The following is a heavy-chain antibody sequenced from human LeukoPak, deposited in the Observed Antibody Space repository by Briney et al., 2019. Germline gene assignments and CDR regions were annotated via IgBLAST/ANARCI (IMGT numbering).Heavy chain of an antibody. V-gene: IGHV3-66*01. CDR1: GGSFTIYS. J-gene: IGHJ4*02. D-gene: IGHD4-17*01. CDR2: IYSGGST. CDR3: VYGDFVRTVNYFDY. Sequence: ETLSLTCAVYGGSFTIYSWTWIRQSPGKGLEWVSVIYSGGSTYYADSVKGRFTISRDNSKNSLFLQMTSLRAEDTAVYYCVYGDFVRTVNYFDYWGQGTLVTVSS.